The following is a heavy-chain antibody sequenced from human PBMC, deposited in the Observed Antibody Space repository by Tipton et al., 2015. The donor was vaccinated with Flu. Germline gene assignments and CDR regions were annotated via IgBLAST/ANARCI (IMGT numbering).Heavy chain of an antibody. CDR2: IYYSGST. Sequence: TLSLTCTVPGGSITSYYWSWIRQPPGKGLEWIGYIYYSGSTNYNPSLTSRVTISVDTSKNQFSLKLSSVTAADTAVYYCARRKTVTTRLTYFDYWGQGTLVTVSS. CDR1: GGSITSYY. V-gene: IGHV4-59*08. CDR3: ARRKTVTTRLTYFDY. D-gene: IGHD4-17*01. J-gene: IGHJ4*02.